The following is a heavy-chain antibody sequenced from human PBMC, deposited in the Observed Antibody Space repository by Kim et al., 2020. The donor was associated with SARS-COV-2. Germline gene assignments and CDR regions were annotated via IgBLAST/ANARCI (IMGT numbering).Heavy chain of an antibody. CDR2: ISYSGST. Sequence: SETLSLTCTVSGGSISSYYWSWIRQPPGKGLEWAGSISYSGSTNYNPSLKSRVTISIDTSKNQFSLKLSSVTAADTAVYYCARLASSSSFDAFDIWGQGT. CDR3: ARLASSSSFDAFDI. CDR1: GGSISSYY. V-gene: IGHV4-59*08. D-gene: IGHD6-6*01. J-gene: IGHJ3*02.